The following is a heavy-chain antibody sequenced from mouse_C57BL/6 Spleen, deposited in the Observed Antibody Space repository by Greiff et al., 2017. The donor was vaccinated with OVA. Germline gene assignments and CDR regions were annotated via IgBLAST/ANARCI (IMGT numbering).Heavy chain of an antibody. J-gene: IGHJ2*01. CDR2: IDPSDSET. V-gene: IGHV1-52*01. CDR3: ARSARQLRLD. CDR1: GYTFTSYW. Sequence: QVQLQQPGAELVRPGSSVKLSCKASGYTFTSYWMHWVKQRPIQGLEWIGNIDPSDSETHYNQKFKDKATLTVDKSSSTAYMQLSSLTSEDSAVYYGARSARQLRLDWGQGTTLTVSS. D-gene: IGHD3-2*02.